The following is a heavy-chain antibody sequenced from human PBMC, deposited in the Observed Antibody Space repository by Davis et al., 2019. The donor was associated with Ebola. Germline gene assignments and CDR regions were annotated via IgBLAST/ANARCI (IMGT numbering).Heavy chain of an antibody. Sequence: HSQTLSLTCAISGDSVSSGGWNWIRQSPSRGLEWLGRAYYTSQWIHDYAVSLKSRITINPDTSENQFSLQLNSVTPEDTAVYYCARGWLRSKFDLWGQGTLVTVSS. V-gene: IGHV6-1*01. D-gene: IGHD5-12*01. CDR2: AYYTSQWIH. J-gene: IGHJ5*02. CDR1: GDSVSSGG. CDR3: ARGWLRSKFDL.